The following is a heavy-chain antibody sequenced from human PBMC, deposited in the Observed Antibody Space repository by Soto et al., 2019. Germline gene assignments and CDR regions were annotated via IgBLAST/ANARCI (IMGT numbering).Heavy chain of an antibody. J-gene: IGHJ4*02. CDR1: GFTFRSYW. CDR3: ARGSQWQADY. Sequence: GGSLRLSCAASGFTFRSYWMSWVRQAPGKGLEWVATINQGGSDNYNVDSVKGRFTISRDNAENLLYLQLSSLKSDDTAVYFCARGSQWQADYWGQGTLVTVS. V-gene: IGHV3-7*01. CDR2: INQGGSDN. D-gene: IGHD6-19*01.